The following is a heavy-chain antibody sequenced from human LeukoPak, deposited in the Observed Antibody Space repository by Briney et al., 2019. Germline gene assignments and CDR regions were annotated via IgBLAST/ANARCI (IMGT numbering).Heavy chain of an antibody. V-gene: IGHV1-18*01. CDR2: ISAYNGNT. CDR3: AREWYITGTTDGMDV. D-gene: IGHD1-14*01. CDR1: GYTFTSYG. Sequence: ASVTVSCKASGYTFTSYGISWVRQAPGQGLEWMGWISAYNGNTNYAQKLQGRVTMTTDTSTSTAYVELRSLRSDDTAVYYCAREWYITGTTDGMDVWGQGTTVTVSS. J-gene: IGHJ6*02.